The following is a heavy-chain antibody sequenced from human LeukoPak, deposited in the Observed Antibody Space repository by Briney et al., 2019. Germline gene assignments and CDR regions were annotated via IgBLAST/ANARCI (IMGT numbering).Heavy chain of an antibody. D-gene: IGHD3-10*01. J-gene: IGHJ4*02. V-gene: IGHV4-38-2*02. CDR1: GYSISSGYY. CDR3: ARDNSRRVWFGESTGGY. Sequence: SETLSLTCTVSGYSISSGYYWGWIRQPPGQGLEWIGSIYHSGSTYYNPSLKSRVTISVDTSKNQFSLKLSSVTAADTAVYYCARDNSRRVWFGESTGGYWGQGTLVTVSS. CDR2: IYHSGST.